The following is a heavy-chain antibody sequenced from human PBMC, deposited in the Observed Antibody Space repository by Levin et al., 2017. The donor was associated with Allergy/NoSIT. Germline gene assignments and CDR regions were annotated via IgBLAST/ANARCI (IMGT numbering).Heavy chain of an antibody. V-gene: IGHV4-61*01. CDR1: GGSVSSGTYY. D-gene: IGHD5/OR15-5a*01. J-gene: IGHJ6*02. CDR3: ARNRIIVSGGNDYYYGMDV. CDR2: INYRGVT. Sequence: TPSETLSLTCSVSGGSVSSGTYYWSWIRRPPGKGLEWIGYINYRGVTKYNPSLKSRVTISVDTSKNEFSLKVTSVTAADTAVYYCARNRIIVSGGNDYYYGMDVWGQGTTVTVSS.